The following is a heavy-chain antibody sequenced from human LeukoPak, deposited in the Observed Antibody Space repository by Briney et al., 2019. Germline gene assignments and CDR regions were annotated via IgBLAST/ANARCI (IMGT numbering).Heavy chain of an antibody. CDR3: ARDSRGATGLDY. J-gene: IGHJ4*02. V-gene: IGHV3-33*01. CDR1: GFTFSNYG. Sequence: GALRLSCAASGFTFSNYGMHWVRQAPGKGLEWVAVIWYDGSKKYYADSVKGRFTISRDNSKNTLYLQMNSLSAEDTAVYYCARDSRGATGLDYWGQGTLVTVFS. D-gene: IGHD5-12*01. CDR2: IWYDGSKK.